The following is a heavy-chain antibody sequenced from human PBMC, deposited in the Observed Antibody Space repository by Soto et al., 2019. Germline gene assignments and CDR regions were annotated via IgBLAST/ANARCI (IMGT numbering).Heavy chain of an antibody. Sequence: GASVKVSCKASGYTFTSYGISWVRQAPGQGLEWMGWISAYNGNTNYAQKLPGRVTMTTDTSTSTAYMELRSLRSDDTAVYYCARERYSGYDSYYSYGMDVWGQGTTVTVSS. CDR1: GYTFTSYG. V-gene: IGHV1-18*04. CDR2: ISAYNGNT. D-gene: IGHD5-12*01. J-gene: IGHJ6*02. CDR3: ARERYSGYDSYYSYGMDV.